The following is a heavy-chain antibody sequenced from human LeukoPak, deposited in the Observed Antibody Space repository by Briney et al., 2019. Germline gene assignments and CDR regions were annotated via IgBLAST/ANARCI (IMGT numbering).Heavy chain of an antibody. CDR2: ISSNGGST. J-gene: IGHJ4*02. CDR1: GFTFTTSA. V-gene: IGHV3-64*02. CDR3: ARGPHSGSYSDY. D-gene: IGHD1-26*01. Sequence: GGSLRLSCAASGFTFTTSAMHWVRQAPGKGLEYVSAISSNGGSTFYADSVRGRFTISRDNSKNTLDLQMGSLTAEDMGVYYCARGPHSGSYSDYWGQGTLVTVSS.